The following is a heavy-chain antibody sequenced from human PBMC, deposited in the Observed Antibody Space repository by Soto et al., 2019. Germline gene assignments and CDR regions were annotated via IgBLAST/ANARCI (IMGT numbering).Heavy chain of an antibody. CDR2: IYYSGST. Sequence: PSETLSLTCTVSGGSISSYYWSWIRQPPGKGLEWIGYIYYSGSTNYNPSLKSRVTISVDTSKNQFSLKLSSVTAADTAVYYCAREMITIFGVGNWFATWRQGTLVTVSS. V-gene: IGHV4-59*01. J-gene: IGHJ5*02. CDR1: GGSISSYY. D-gene: IGHD3-3*01. CDR3: AREMITIFGVGNWFAT.